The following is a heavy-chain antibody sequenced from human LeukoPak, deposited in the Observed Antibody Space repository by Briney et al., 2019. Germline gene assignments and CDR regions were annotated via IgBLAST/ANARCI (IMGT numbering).Heavy chain of an antibody. D-gene: IGHD3-22*01. J-gene: IGHJ1*01. Sequence: PGGSLRLSCAAFGFTFSSYAMSWVRQAPGKGLEWVSAISGSGGSTYYADSVKGRFTISRDNSKNTLYLQMNSLRAEDTAVYYCVKDHDTMIVVVTNGEYFQHWGQGTLVTVSS. CDR1: GFTFSSYA. CDR2: ISGSGGST. CDR3: VKDHDTMIVVVTNGEYFQH. V-gene: IGHV3-23*01.